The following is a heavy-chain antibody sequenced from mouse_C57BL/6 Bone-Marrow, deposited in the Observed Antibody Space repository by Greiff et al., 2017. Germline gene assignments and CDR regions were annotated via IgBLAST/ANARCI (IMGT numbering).Heavy chain of an antibody. V-gene: IGHV5-4*01. CDR3: ARGGSAGSAWFAY. CDR1: GFTFSSYA. J-gene: IGHJ3*01. CDR2: ISDGGSYT. Sequence: EVHLVESGGGLVKPGGSLKLSCAASGFTFSSYAMSWVRQTPEKRLEWVATISDGGSYTYYPDNVKGRFTISRDKAKNNMYLQMSQLKSEDTAMYYCARGGSAGSAWFAYWGQGTLVTVAA. D-gene: IGHD3-2*02.